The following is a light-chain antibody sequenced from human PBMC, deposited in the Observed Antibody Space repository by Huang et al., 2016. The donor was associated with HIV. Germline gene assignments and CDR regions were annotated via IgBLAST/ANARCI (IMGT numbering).Light chain of an antibody. J-gene: IGKJ2*01. CDR1: RSLLFASNSKNF. V-gene: IGKV4-1*01. Sequence: DILLTQSPDSLAVSLGERATLTCRSSRSLLFASNSKNFLAWYQQKPGQSPQLLMYMASVRESGVPERFTGRGSGTEFTLTIASLQAEDVAVYYCQQFYNMPYTFGRGTRLEI. CDR3: QQFYNMPYT. CDR2: MAS.